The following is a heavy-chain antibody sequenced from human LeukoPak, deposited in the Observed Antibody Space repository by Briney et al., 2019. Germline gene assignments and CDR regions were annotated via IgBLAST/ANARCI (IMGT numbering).Heavy chain of an antibody. J-gene: IGHJ4*02. CDR1: GGSFSGYY. CDR2: INHSGST. CDR3: ARTNRVGQWLVY. D-gene: IGHD6-19*01. Sequence: SSETLSLTCAVYGGSFSGYYWSWIRPPPGKGLEWIGEINHSGSTNYNPSLKSRVTISVDTSKNQFSLKLSSVTAADTAVYYCARTNRVGQWLVYWGQGTLVTVSS. V-gene: IGHV4-34*01.